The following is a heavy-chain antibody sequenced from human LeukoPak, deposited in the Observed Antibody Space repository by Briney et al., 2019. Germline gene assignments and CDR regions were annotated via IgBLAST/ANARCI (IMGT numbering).Heavy chain of an antibody. CDR1: GFTFSRYS. CDR3: ARDPSTWNGYSHY. CDR2: ITPSGNNK. D-gene: IGHD3-3*01. V-gene: IGHV3-48*01. J-gene: IGHJ4*02. Sequence: PGGSLRLSCAGSGFTFSRYSLHWVRQAAGKGLEWISYITPSGNNKYYSDSVKGRLTISRDNAKNSVYLLMDSLRAEDTAVYYCARDPSTWNGYSHYWGQGPLVTVSS.